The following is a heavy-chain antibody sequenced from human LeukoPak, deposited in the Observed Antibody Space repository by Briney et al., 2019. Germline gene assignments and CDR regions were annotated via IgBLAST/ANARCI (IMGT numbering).Heavy chain of an antibody. D-gene: IGHD4-11*01. Sequence: ASVKVSCKASGYTFTDNHIHWVRQAPGQGIEWMGWINPNSGVRKYKQKFQGRVSMTSDTSISTAYMELRSLRSDDTAVYYCAREDYSNYSFDYWGQGTLVTVSS. CDR2: INPNSGVR. CDR1: GYTFTDNH. V-gene: IGHV1-2*02. CDR3: AREDYSNYSFDY. J-gene: IGHJ4*02.